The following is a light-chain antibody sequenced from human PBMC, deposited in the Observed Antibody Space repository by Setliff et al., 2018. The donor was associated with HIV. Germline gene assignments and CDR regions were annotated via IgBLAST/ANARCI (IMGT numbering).Light chain of an antibody. CDR2: EVR. J-gene: IGLJ1*01. CDR1: SSDVGGYSH. V-gene: IGLV2-14*01. Sequence: QSALTQPASVSGSPGQSITISCTGTSSDVGGYSHVSWYQQHPGKAPKLIIYEVRNRPSGVSNRFSGSKSGNTASLTISGLQAEDEADYYCLSYTVNSTPLDVLGTGTKVTVL. CDR3: LSYTVNSTPLDV.